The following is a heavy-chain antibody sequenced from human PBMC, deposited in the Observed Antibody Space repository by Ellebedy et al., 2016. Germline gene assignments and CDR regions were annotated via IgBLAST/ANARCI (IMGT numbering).Heavy chain of an antibody. Sequence: GGSLRLSCAASGFTFSSYAMSWVRQAPGKGLEWVANIKQDGSEKYYVDSVKGRFTISRDNAKNSLYLQMNSLRAEDTAVYYCARVYCSGGSCYSGWGVAVGFDYWGQGTLVTVSS. D-gene: IGHD2-15*01. CDR1: GFTFSSYA. CDR3: ARVYCSGGSCYSGWGVAVGFDY. J-gene: IGHJ4*02. V-gene: IGHV3-7*01. CDR2: IKQDGSEK.